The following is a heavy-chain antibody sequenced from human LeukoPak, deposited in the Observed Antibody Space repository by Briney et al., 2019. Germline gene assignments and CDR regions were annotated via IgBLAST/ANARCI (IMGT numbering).Heavy chain of an antibody. CDR1: GFTFSSYS. Sequence: GGSLRLSCAASGFTFSSYSMNWVRQAPGKGLEWVSYISSSSSTIYYADSVKGRFTISRDNAKNSLYLQMNSLRAEDTAVCYCARAPSGFLEWVSDYYFDYWGQGTLVTVSS. V-gene: IGHV3-48*04. D-gene: IGHD3-3*01. CDR3: ARAPSGFLEWVSDYYFDY. J-gene: IGHJ4*02. CDR2: ISSSSSTI.